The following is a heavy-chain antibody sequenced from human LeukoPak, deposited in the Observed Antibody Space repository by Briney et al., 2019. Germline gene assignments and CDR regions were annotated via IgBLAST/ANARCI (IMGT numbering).Heavy chain of an antibody. CDR2: INPSGGST. D-gene: IGHD1-26*01. CDR3: ARDNSVGDNAWWFDP. J-gene: IGHJ5*02. CDR1: GYTFTSYG. V-gene: IGHV1-46*01. Sequence: ASVKVSCKASGYTFTSYGISWVRQAPGQGLGWMGIINPSGGSTSYAQKFQGRVTMTRDMSTSTDYMELSSLRSEDTAIYYCARDNSVGDNAWWFDPWGQGTLVTVSS.